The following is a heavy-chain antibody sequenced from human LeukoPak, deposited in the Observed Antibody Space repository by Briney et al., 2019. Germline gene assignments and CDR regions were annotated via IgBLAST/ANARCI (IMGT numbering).Heavy chain of an antibody. Sequence: GGSLRLSCAASGFTFSSYWMSWVRQAPGKGLEWVANIKQDGSEKYYVDSVKGRFTISRDNSKNTLYLQMNSLRAEDTAVYYCARAPYYYGSGSSPPYYYYYGMDVWGQGTTVTVSS. CDR2: IKQDGSEK. CDR1: GFTFSSYW. CDR3: ARAPYYYGSGSSPPYYYYYGMDV. J-gene: IGHJ6*02. V-gene: IGHV3-7*01. D-gene: IGHD3-10*01.